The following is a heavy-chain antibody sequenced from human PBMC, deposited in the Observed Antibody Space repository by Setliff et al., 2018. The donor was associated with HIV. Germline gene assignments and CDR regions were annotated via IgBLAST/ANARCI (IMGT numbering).Heavy chain of an antibody. CDR2: IYTSGST. Sequence: SETLSLTCTVSGGSISSYYWSWIRQPPGKGLEWIGYIYTSGSTNYNPSLKSRVTISVDTSKNQFSLKLSSVTAADTAVYYCARDRSKGSGYCSGGSCRTNYYYCYMDVWGKGTTVTVS. D-gene: IGHD2-15*01. CDR3: ARDRSKGSGYCSGGSCRTNYYYCYMDV. CDR1: GGSISSYY. V-gene: IGHV4-4*08. J-gene: IGHJ6*03.